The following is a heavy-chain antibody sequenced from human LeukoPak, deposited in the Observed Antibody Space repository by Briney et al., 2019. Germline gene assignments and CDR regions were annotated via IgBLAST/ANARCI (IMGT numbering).Heavy chain of an antibody. CDR2: INPSGGST. J-gene: IGHJ5*02. Sequence: GASVKVSCKASGYTFTSYYMHWVRQAPGQGLEWMGIINPSGGSTSYAQKFQGRVTMTRDTSTSTVYMELSSLRSEDTAVYYCARDLGEDDSSGYYTYNWLDPWGQGTLVTVSS. CDR1: GYTFTSYY. D-gene: IGHD3-22*01. V-gene: IGHV1-46*01. CDR3: ARDLGEDDSSGYYTYNWLDP.